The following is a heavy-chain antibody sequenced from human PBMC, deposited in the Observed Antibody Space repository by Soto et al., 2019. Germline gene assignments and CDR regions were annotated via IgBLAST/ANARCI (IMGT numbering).Heavy chain of an antibody. CDR3: AREFSRAIDQFYYDSSGGVNWYFDL. D-gene: IGHD3-22*01. CDR2: ISSSSSYT. Sequence: QVQLVESGGGLVKPGGSLRLSCAASGFTFSDYYMSWIRQAPGKGLEWVSYISSSSSYTNYADSVKGRFTISRDNAKNSLYLQMNSLRAEDTAVYYCAREFSRAIDQFYYDSSGGVNWYFDLWGRGTLVTVSS. J-gene: IGHJ2*01. V-gene: IGHV3-11*06. CDR1: GFTFSDYY.